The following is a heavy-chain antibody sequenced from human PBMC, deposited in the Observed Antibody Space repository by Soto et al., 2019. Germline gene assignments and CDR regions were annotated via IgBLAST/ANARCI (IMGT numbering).Heavy chain of an antibody. D-gene: IGHD4-17*01. J-gene: IGHJ5*02. CDR1: GDTISTGGYS. V-gene: IGHV4-30-2*01. CDR2: TYHSGNP. CDR3: ASTTYVDYVAYFAP. Sequence: QLQLQESGSRLVKSSETLSLTCAVSGDTISTGGYSWAWIRQPPGKALEWIGHTYHSGNPYYTPSLQSRVTISLDRSQHPFSLKLCSVTAAHPAVYYCASTTYVDYVAYFAPWGQGTLVTVPS.